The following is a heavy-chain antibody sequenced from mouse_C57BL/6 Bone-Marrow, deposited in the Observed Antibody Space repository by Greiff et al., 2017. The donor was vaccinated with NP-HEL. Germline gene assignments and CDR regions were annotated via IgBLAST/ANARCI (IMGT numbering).Heavy chain of an antibody. V-gene: IGHV1-59*01. Sequence: QVQLKQSGAELVRPGTSVKLSCKASGYTFTSYWMHWVKQRPGQGLEWIGVIDPSDSYTNYNQKFKGKATLTVDTSSSTAYMQLSSLTSEDSAVYYCARWLLPYYYAMDYWGQGTSVTVSS. CDR3: ARWLLPYYYAMDY. D-gene: IGHD2-3*01. J-gene: IGHJ4*01. CDR2: IDPSDSYT. CDR1: GYTFTSYW.